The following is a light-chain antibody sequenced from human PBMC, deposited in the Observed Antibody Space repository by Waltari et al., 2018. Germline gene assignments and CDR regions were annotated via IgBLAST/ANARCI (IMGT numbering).Light chain of an antibody. CDR2: DAS. J-gene: IGKJ5*01. CDR1: QSVSSY. Sequence: EIVLTQSPATLSLSPGERATLSCRASQSVSSYLAWYQQKPGQAPRLLIYDASNRATGSPARFSGSGSGTDFTLTISSLEPEDFAVYYCQQRSNWDSITFGQGTRLEIK. CDR3: QQRSNWDSIT. V-gene: IGKV3-11*01.